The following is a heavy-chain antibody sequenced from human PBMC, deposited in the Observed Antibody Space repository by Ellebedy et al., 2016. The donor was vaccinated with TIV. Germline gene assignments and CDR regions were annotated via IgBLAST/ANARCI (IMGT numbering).Heavy chain of an antibody. V-gene: IGHV4-39*01. CDR2: SGVYR. CDR1: GASISNTNNY. Sequence: PSETLSLTCTVSGASISNTNNYRGWVRQPPGKGLEWIASSGVYRYYHPSLKSRAAISVDTSKNQFSLKLSSVTAADTAVYFCARQPPLNVMVRGVVYFDSWGQGILVTVSS. CDR3: ARQPPLNVMVRGVVYFDS. J-gene: IGHJ4*02. D-gene: IGHD3-10*01.